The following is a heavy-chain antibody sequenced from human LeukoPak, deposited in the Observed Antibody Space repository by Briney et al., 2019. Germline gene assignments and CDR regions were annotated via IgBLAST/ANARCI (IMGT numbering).Heavy chain of an antibody. J-gene: IGHJ4*02. CDR3: ARQVGRGAYDAWYFDH. CDR1: GGSISSYY. D-gene: IGHD5-12*01. CDR2: MLYRGRT. Sequence: SETLSLTCVVSGGSISSYYWSWIRQPPGKGLEWMGYMLYRGRTNYNPSLKSRVTISIDASKSQFSLKLTSVTGADTALYFCARQVGRGAYDAWYFDHWGPGTLVTVSS. V-gene: IGHV4-59*08.